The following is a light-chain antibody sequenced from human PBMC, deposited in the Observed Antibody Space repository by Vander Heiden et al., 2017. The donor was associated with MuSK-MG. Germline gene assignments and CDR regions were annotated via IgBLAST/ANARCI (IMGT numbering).Light chain of an antibody. Sequence: SYDLPQPPSVSVSPGQTASITCSGDKLGDRYACWYQKKPGQSPILVVYQDNRRPSGIPERFSGSNSGNTATLTISGTQAMDEADYYCQAWDTSAYVVFGGGTKLTVL. CDR1: KLGDRY. CDR2: QDN. V-gene: IGLV3-1*01. J-gene: IGLJ2*01. CDR3: QAWDTSAYVV.